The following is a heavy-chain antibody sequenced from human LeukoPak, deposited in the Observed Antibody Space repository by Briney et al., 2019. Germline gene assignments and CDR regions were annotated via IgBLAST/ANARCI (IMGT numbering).Heavy chain of an antibody. CDR2: ISSGNSNI. V-gene: IGHV3-48*01. D-gene: IGHD3-22*01. J-gene: IGHJ4*02. CDR1: GFTFSSYT. CDR3: TTPPFRYYYDSSGYADY. Sequence: GGSLRLSCAASGFTFSSYTMNWVRQAPGKGLEWVSYISSGNSNIYYADSVKGRFTISRDNAKNSLYLQMNSLRAEDTAVYYCTTPPFRYYYDSSGYADYWGQGTLVTVSS.